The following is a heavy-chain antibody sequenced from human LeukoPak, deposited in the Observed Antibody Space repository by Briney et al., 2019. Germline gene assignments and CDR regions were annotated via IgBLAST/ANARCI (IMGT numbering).Heavy chain of an antibody. J-gene: IGHJ4*02. CDR3: ARTSRQYYFDY. Sequence: PSQTLSLTCTVSGGSISSGGYYWSWIRQPPGKGLEWIGYIYYSGSTNYNPSLKSRVTISVDTSKNQFSLKLSSVTAADTAVYYCARTSRQYYFDYWGQGTLVTVSS. V-gene: IGHV4-61*08. CDR1: GGSISSGGYY. D-gene: IGHD4-11*01. CDR2: IYYSGST.